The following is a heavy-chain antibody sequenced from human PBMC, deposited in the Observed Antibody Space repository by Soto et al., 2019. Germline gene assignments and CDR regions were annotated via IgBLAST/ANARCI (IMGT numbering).Heavy chain of an antibody. Sequence: SETLSLTCAVSGGSISSSNWWSWVRQPPGKGLEWIGEIYHSGSTNYNPSLKSRVTISVDKSKNQFSLKLSSVTAADLALYYCARVSGSYYYGMDVWGQGTTVTVSS. D-gene: IGHD1-26*01. J-gene: IGHJ6*02. CDR1: GGSISSSNW. CDR3: ARVSGSYYYGMDV. CDR2: IYHSGST. V-gene: IGHV4-4*02.